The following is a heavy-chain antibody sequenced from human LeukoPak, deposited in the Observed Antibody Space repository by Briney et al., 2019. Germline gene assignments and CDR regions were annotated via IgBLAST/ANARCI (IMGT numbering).Heavy chain of an antibody. D-gene: IGHD2/OR15-2a*01. J-gene: IGHJ4*02. Sequence: GRSLRPSCAASGFTFDDYAMHWVRQAPGKGLEWVSGISWNSGSIGYADSVKGRFTISRDNAKNSLYLQMNSPRAEDTAVYYCAKVGPLSSTTGLGTDYWGQGTLVTVSS. V-gene: IGHV3-9*01. CDR1: GFTFDDYA. CDR2: ISWNSGSI. CDR3: AKVGPLSSTTGLGTDY.